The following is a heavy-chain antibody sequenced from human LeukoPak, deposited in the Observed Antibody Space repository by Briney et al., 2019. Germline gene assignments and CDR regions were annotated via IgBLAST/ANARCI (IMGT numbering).Heavy chain of an antibody. CDR3: ARDGVFGVVMYDY. V-gene: IGHV3-21*01. J-gene: IGHJ4*02. Sequence: GGSLRLSCAASGFTFSSYSMNWVRQAPGKGLEWVSSISSSSSYIYYADSVRGRFTISRDNAKNSLYLQMNSLRAEDTAAYYCARDGVFGVVMYDYWGQGTLVTVSS. D-gene: IGHD3-3*01. CDR1: GFTFSSYS. CDR2: ISSSSSYI.